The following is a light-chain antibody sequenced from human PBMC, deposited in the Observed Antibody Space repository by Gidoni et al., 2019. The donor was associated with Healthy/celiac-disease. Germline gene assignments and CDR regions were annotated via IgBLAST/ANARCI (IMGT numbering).Light chain of an antibody. CDR2: KDS. CDR1: ALPKQY. CDR3: QSADSSGTYVYV. J-gene: IGLJ1*01. Sequence: SYELPQPPSVSVSPGQTARITCSGDALPKQYAYWYQQKPGQAPVLVIYKDSERPSGIPERFSGSSSGTTVTLTISGVQAEDEADYYCQSADSSGTYVYVFGTGTKVTVL. V-gene: IGLV3-25*03.